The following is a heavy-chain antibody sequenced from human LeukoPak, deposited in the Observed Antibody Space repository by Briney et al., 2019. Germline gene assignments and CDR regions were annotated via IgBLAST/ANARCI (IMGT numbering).Heavy chain of an antibody. D-gene: IGHD4-17*01. J-gene: IGHJ4*02. Sequence: SETLSLTCTVSGGSISSYYWSWIRQPAGTGLEWIGRIYTSGSTNYNPSLKSRVTMSVDTSKNQFSLKLSSVTAADTAVYYCAREGNDYGDYRLFYWGQGTLVTVSS. CDR3: AREGNDYGDYRLFY. CDR2: IYTSGST. V-gene: IGHV4-4*07. CDR1: GGSISSYY.